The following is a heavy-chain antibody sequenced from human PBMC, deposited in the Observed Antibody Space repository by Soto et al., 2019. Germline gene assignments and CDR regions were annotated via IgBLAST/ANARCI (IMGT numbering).Heavy chain of an antibody. J-gene: IGHJ4*02. V-gene: IGHV3-7*01. CDR2: IKEDGSEK. CDR3: ARDQPGPTSY. CDR1: GFTLSSYW. Sequence: GGSLRLSCGGSGFTLSSYWMSWVRQAPGKGLEWVAIIKEDGSEKYYVDSVKGRFTISRDNAKDSLYLQMSSLRAEDTAVYYCARDQPGPTSYWGQGTLVTVSS.